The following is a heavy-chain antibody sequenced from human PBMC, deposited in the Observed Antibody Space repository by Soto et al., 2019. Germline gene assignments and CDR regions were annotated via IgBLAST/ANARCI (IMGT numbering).Heavy chain of an antibody. Sequence: PGESLKISCQGSGYTFTAYWIGWVRQMPGKGLEWMGIIYPGDSDTRYSPFFQGQVTISADKSISTAYLQWSSLKASDTAMFYCARGGYSGNSKDPFYIWGPGTMVTVS. D-gene: IGHD6-25*01. CDR3: ARGGYSGNSKDPFYI. V-gene: IGHV5-51*01. J-gene: IGHJ3*02. CDR1: GYTFTAYW. CDR2: IYPGDSDT.